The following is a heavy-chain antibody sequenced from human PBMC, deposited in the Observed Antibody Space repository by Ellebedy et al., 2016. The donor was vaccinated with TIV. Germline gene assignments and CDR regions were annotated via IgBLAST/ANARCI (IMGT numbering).Heavy chain of an antibody. D-gene: IGHD1-1*01. Sequence: GGSLRLSCEASGLTVSSNYMSWVRQAPGKGLEWVSLISIGGSTNYADSVKGRFTISRDDSKNTLYLQTNSLRVEDTAVYYCARETFNDVDLKVWGVLDIWGQGTVVTVSS. CDR1: GLTVSSNY. CDR3: ARETFNDVDLKVWGVLDI. V-gene: IGHV3-66*01. J-gene: IGHJ3*02. CDR2: ISIGGST.